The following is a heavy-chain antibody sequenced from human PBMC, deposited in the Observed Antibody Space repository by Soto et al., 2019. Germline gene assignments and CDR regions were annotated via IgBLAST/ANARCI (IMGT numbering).Heavy chain of an antibody. J-gene: IGHJ4*02. CDR2: ISYDGSNK. Sequence: PGGSLRLSCAASGFTFSSYGMHWVRQAPGKGLEWVAVISYDGSNKYYADSVKGRFTISRDNSKNTLYLQMNSLRAEDTAVYYCAKIGYYYDSSGYPHFDYWGQGTLFTVSS. CDR1: GFTFSSYG. CDR3: AKIGYYYDSSGYPHFDY. V-gene: IGHV3-30*18. D-gene: IGHD3-22*01.